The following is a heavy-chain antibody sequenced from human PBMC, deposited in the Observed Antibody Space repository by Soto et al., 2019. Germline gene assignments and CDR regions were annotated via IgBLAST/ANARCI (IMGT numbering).Heavy chain of an antibody. Sequence: PGGSLRLSCAASGFTFSNYWMHWVRQAPGKGLEWVSVISGSAGATYYADSVKGRFTISRDNSKNTLYLQMNSLRAEDTAVYYCARQDYSTTWYLNYWGQGTLVTVSS. V-gene: IGHV3-23*01. CDR2: ISGSAGAT. J-gene: IGHJ4*02. CDR1: GFTFSNYW. D-gene: IGHD6-13*01. CDR3: ARQDYSTTWYLNY.